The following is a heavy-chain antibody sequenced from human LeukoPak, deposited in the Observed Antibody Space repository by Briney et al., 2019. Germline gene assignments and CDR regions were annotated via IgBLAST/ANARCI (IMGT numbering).Heavy chain of an antibody. V-gene: IGHV3-23*01. CDR2: ISGSGRTT. D-gene: IGHD6-6*01. CDR3: AKEDDIAAERAPFDY. CDR1: GFTFSRYA. Sequence: GGSLRLSCAASGFTFSRYAVTWVRQAPGKGLECVSGISGSGRTTYYADSVKGRFNIARDNSNNTLYLQMNSLRADDTAVYYCAKEDDIAAERAPFDYWGKGALVTVSS. J-gene: IGHJ4*02.